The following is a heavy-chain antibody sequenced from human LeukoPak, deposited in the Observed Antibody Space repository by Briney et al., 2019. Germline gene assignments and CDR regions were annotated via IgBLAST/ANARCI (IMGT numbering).Heavy chain of an antibody. CDR3: ARDYYDSSGTDAFDI. CDR1: GFTFSGSA. Sequence: GGSLRLSCAASGFTFSGSAMHWVRQASGKGLEWVGRIRSKANSYATAYAASVKGRFTISRDDSKNTAYLQMNSLRAEDTAVYYCARDYYDSSGTDAFDIWGQGTMVTVSS. D-gene: IGHD3-22*01. J-gene: IGHJ3*02. V-gene: IGHV3-73*01. CDR2: IRSKANSYAT.